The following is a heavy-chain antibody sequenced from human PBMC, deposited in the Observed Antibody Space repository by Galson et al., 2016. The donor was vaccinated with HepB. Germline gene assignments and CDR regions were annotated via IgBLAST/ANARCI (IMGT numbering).Heavy chain of an antibody. J-gene: IGHJ6*02. Sequence: SVKVSCKASGYTLTNYYIHWVRQAPGQGLEWVGDINPSGTSTSYAQKFQGGVTVSRDTSTSTVYMELSSLRSEDTAVYYCARDLYSSSSGQEGMDIWGQGTTVTVAS. CDR2: INPSGTST. CDR1: GYTLTNYY. V-gene: IGHV1-46*01. CDR3: ARDLYSSSSGQEGMDI. D-gene: IGHD6-6*01.